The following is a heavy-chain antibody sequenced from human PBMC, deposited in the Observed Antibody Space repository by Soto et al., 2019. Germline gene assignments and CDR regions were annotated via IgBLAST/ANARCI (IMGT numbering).Heavy chain of an antibody. J-gene: IGHJ6*01. CDR3: ARGEQAAGYGGYDVRDYYYGMDF. Sequence: QVQLVESGGGLVQPGRSLRLSCAASGFTFSSYAMHWVRQAPGKGLEWVAVISYDGSNKYYADSVKGRFTISRDNSKNTLYLQMNSLSAEDTAVYYCARGEQAAGYGGYDVRDYYYGMDFWGQWTTVTVCS. CDR1: GFTFSSYA. CDR2: ISYDGSNK. D-gene: IGHD5-12*01. V-gene: IGHV3-30-3*01.